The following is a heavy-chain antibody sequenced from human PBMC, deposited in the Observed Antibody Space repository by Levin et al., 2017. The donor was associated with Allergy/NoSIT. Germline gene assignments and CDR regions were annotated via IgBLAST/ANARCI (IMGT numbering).Heavy chain of an antibody. CDR3: ARDLSTFYSSSWTNWFDP. V-gene: IGHV3-30*04. J-gene: IGHJ5*02. Sequence: GGSLRLSCAASGFTFSSYAMHWVRQAPGKGLEWVAVISYDGSNKYYADSVKGRFTISRDNSKNTLYLQMNSLRAEDTAVYYCARDLSTFYSSSWTNWFDPWGQGTLVTVSS. D-gene: IGHD6-13*01. CDR1: GFTFSSYA. CDR2: ISYDGSNK.